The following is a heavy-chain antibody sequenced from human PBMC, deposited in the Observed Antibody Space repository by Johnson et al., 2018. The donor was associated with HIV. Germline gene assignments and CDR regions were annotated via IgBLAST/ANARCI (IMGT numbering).Heavy chain of an antibody. CDR3: VRDTLAWGLIPPIGGFDI. CDR1: GFTFTNYW. D-gene: IGHD2-8*01. Sequence: VQLVESGGGLVQPGGSLRLSCAASGFTFTNYWMSLVRQVPGKGLEWMANINQDGSEKYYVGSLEGRFTISRDTAKNSLYLQMNSLRPDDTAVYYCVRDTLAWGLIPPIGGFDIWGQGTMVTVSS. CDR2: INQDGSEK. J-gene: IGHJ3*02. V-gene: IGHV3-7*05.